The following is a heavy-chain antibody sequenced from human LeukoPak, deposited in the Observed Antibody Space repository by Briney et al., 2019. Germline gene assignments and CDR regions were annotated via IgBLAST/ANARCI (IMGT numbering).Heavy chain of an antibody. CDR3: ARRTSIAARPDSLDY. J-gene: IGHJ4*02. CDR2: IYYSGST. Sequence: PSETLSLTCTVSGGSISSSSYYWGWIRQPPGKGLEWIGSIYYSGSTYYNPSLKSRVTLSVDTSKNQFSLKLSSVTAADTAVYYCARRTSIAARPDSLDYWGQGTLVTVSS. D-gene: IGHD6-6*01. V-gene: IGHV4-39*01. CDR1: GGSISSSSYY.